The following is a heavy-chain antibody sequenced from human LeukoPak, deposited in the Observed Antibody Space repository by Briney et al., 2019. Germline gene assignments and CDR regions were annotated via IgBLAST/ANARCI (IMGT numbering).Heavy chain of an antibody. CDR2: INPNSGGT. J-gene: IGHJ6*02. CDR3: ARWESSTSLYYYYGMDV. Sequence: ASVKVSCKASGYTFTGYYMHWVRQAPGQGLEWMGWINPNSGGTNYAQKFQGRVTMTRDTSISTAYMELSRLRSDDTAVYYCARWESSTSLYYYYGMDVWGQGTTVTVSS. CDR1: GYTFTGYY. V-gene: IGHV1-2*02. D-gene: IGHD2-2*01.